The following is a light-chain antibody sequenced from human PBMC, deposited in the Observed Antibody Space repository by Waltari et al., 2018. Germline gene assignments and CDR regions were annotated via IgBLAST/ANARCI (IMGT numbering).Light chain of an antibody. V-gene: IGKV1-39*01. CDR3: QQSYSTSWT. CDR2: AAS. Sequence: DIQLTQSPSSLSASVGDRVTITCRASQSISSYLNWYQQKPGKAPKLLSYAASSLQSGFPSRFSGSGAGTDFTLTISSLQPEDFATYYCQQSYSTSWTFGQGTKVEIK. J-gene: IGKJ1*01. CDR1: QSISSY.